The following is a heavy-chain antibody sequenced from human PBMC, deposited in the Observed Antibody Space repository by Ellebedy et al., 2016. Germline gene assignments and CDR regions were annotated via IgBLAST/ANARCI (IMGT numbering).Heavy chain of an antibody. J-gene: IGHJ4*02. CDR2: ISAYNGNT. D-gene: IGHD2-2*01. V-gene: IGHV1-18*01. Sequence: ASVKVSCXASGYTFTSYGISWVRQAPGQGLEWMGWISAYNGNTNYAQKLQGRVTMTRNTSISTAYMELSSLRSEDTAVYYCARGLEYCSSTSCYGGGYWGQGTLVTVSS. CDR3: ARGLEYCSSTSCYGGGY. CDR1: GYTFTSYG.